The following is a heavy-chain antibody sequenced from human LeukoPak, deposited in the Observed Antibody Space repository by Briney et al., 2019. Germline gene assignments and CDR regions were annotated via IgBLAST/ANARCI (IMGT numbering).Heavy chain of an antibody. V-gene: IGHV5-51*01. CDR1: YW. CDR3: ARPKGRSGSYIYY. D-gene: IGHD3-10*01. Sequence: YWSWIRQHPGKGLEWMGIIYPGDSDTRYSPSFQGQVTISADKSISTAYLQWSSLKASDTAMYYCARPKGRSGSYIYYWGQGTLVTVSS. CDR2: IYPGDSDT. J-gene: IGHJ4*02.